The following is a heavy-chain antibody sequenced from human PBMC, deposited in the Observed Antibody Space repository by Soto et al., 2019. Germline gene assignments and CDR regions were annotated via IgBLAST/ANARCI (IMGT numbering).Heavy chain of an antibody. CDR3: ASRDPGTSVDY. V-gene: IGHV4-4*02. CDR2: XXXXXXX. CDR1: GGSFTSNNW. J-gene: IGHJ4*02. Sequence: SETLSLTCAVSGGSFTSNNWWTWVRQPPGQGXXXXXXXXXXXXXXXXXXXKSRVTISLDKSENQFSLKVTSLSAADTAVYYCASRDPGTSVDYWGQGTLVTVSS. D-gene: IGHD1-7*01.